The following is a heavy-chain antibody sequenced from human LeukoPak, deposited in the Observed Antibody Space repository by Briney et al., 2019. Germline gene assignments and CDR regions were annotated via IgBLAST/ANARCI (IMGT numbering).Heavy chain of an antibody. V-gene: IGHV3-23*01. CDR3: AKKPATIKFPFDN. D-gene: IGHD5-24*01. J-gene: IGHJ4*02. CDR1: GFSFNSYD. Sequence: GESLRLSCVGSGFSFNSYDMGWVRQTPGKGLEWVSAISTSGGYTEDADSVKGRFTISRDNSQNTLFLQMNSLRAEDTAVYYCAKKPATIKFPFDNWGQGTLVTVSP. CDR2: ISTSGGYT.